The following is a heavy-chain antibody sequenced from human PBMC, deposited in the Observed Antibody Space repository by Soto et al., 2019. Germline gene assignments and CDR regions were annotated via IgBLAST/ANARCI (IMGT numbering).Heavy chain of an antibody. D-gene: IGHD2-2*01. Sequence: VKVSCKASGYTFTGYYMHWVRQAPGQGLEWMGWINPNSGGTNYAQKFQGWVTMTRDTSISTAYMELSSMRSDDTAVYYCARSQGSSTSLEIYYYYYYGMDVSSQGTTDIVSS. CDR2: INPNSGGT. V-gene: IGHV1-2*04. CDR3: ARSQGSSTSLEIYYYYYYGMDV. J-gene: IGHJ6*02. CDR1: GYTFTGYY.